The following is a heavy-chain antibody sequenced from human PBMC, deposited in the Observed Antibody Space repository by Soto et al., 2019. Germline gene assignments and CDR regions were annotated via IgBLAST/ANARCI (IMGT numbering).Heavy chain of an antibody. Sequence: QVQLQESGPGLVKPSETLSLTCTVSGGSISSYYWSWIRQPPGKGLEWIGYIHYSGSTHYNPSLKSRVGISIDTSKTQFSLTLGSVTAADTAVYYCARHRFGLDRWGQGTLVTVSS. V-gene: IGHV4-59*08. D-gene: IGHD3-10*01. CDR3: ARHRFGLDR. J-gene: IGHJ5*02. CDR2: IHYSGST. CDR1: GGSISSYY.